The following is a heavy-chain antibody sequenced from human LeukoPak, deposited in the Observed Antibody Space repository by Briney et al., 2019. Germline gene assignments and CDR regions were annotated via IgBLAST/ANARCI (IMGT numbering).Heavy chain of an antibody. V-gene: IGHV4-59*12. Sequence: PSETLSLTCTVSGGSISNYWTWIRQPPGKGLEWIGYIFHSGYTNYNPSLKSRVSISLDTSKNQFSLKLSSVTAADTAVYYCARDRFPGEDTAMVLRWFDPWGQGTLVTVSS. J-gene: IGHJ5*02. D-gene: IGHD5-18*01. CDR1: GGSISNY. CDR3: ARDRFPGEDTAMVLRWFDP. CDR2: IFHSGYT.